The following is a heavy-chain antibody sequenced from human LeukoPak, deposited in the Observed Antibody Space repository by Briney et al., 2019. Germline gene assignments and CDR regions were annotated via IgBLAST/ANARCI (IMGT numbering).Heavy chain of an antibody. J-gene: IGHJ4*02. D-gene: IGHD2-21*02. CDR1: GYTFTSYD. CDR3: ARDCGGDCYYPVGY. Sequence: ASVTVSCTASGYTFTSYDINWVRQATGQGLEWMGWMNPNSGNTGYAQKFQGRVTMTRNTSISTAYMELSSLRSEDTAVYYCARDCGGDCYYPVGYWGQGTLVTVSS. CDR2: MNPNSGNT. V-gene: IGHV1-8*01.